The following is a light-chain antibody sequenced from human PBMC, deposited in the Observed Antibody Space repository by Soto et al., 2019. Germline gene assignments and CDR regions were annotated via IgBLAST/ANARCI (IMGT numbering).Light chain of an antibody. Sequence: QSALTQPASVSGSPGQSITISCTGTSSDIGNYNYVSWYQQHPGKAPKLIIYEVSARPSGVSSRFSGSKSGNTASLTISGLQAEDEADYYCSSYTTSITLVVFGGGTKVTVL. J-gene: IGLJ3*02. CDR1: SSDIGNYNY. CDR3: SSYTTSITLVV. V-gene: IGLV2-14*03. CDR2: EVS.